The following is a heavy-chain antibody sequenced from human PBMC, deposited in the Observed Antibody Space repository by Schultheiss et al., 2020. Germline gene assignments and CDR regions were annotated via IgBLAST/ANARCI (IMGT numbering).Heavy chain of an antibody. CDR1: GFTFSSYG. J-gene: IGHJ6*02. Sequence: GGSLRLSCAASGFTFSSYGMHWVRQAPGKGLEWVAVIWYDGSNKYYADSVKGRFTISRDNSKNTLYLQMNSLRAEDTAVYYCARVPGRQWLVHYYYGMDVWGQGTTVTV. CDR2: IWYDGSNK. D-gene: IGHD6-19*01. CDR3: ARVPGRQWLVHYYYGMDV. V-gene: IGHV3-33*01.